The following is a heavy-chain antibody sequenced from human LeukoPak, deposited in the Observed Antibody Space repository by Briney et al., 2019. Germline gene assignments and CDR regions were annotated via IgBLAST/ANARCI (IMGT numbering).Heavy chain of an antibody. CDR2: ISAYNGNT. Sequence: ASVKVSCKGSGYTFTSYGIRWGRQAPGQGLERMGWISAYNGNTNYAQKRQGRVTITTNTSTNTAYMELRSLRSDDTAVYYCARDLVRFGEALEEPFDYWGQGTLVTVSS. D-gene: IGHD3-10*01. CDR1: GYTFTSYG. V-gene: IGHV1-18*01. J-gene: IGHJ4*02. CDR3: ARDLVRFGEALEEPFDY.